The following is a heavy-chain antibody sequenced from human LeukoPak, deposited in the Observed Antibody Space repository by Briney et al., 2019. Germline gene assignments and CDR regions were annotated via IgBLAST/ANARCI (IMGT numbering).Heavy chain of an antibody. Sequence: GGSLRLSCAASGFTFGDYGMSWVRQAPGKGLEWVAGINSNGGSTGYADSVKGRFTISRDDAKSSLYLQMNSLRAEDKALYYCARDLGSGSYDINMDVWGKGTTVTVSS. CDR3: ARDLGSGSYDINMDV. D-gene: IGHD3-10*01. CDR2: INSNGGST. V-gene: IGHV3-20*04. CDR1: GFTFGDYG. J-gene: IGHJ6*03.